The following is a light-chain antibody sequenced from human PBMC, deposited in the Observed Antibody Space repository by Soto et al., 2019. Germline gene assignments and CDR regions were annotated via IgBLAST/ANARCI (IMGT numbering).Light chain of an antibody. Sequence: EIVLTQSPATLSLSPGEKATLSCRASQSVSSYLAWYQQKPGQAPRLLIYDASNRATGIPARFSGSGSGIDFTLTISSLEPEDFAVYYCQQRSIWPLTFGGGTKVDIK. CDR2: DAS. J-gene: IGKJ4*01. CDR3: QQRSIWPLT. CDR1: QSVSSY. V-gene: IGKV3-11*01.